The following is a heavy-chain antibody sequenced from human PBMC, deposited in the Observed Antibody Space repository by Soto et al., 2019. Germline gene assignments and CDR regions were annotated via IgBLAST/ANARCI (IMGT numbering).Heavy chain of an antibody. V-gene: IGHV1-18*01. CDR2: IIAYNGNT. Sequence: ASVKVSFRASGYTFTTYGISWLRQAPGQGLEWMGWIIAYNGNTNCAQRLQGRVTMTLDTSTSTVYMELRSLTSDDTAVYYCARNGGYAPLDYWGLGTLVTVSS. D-gene: IGHD2-2*01. CDR3: ARNGGYAPLDY. J-gene: IGHJ4*02. CDR1: GYTFTTYG.